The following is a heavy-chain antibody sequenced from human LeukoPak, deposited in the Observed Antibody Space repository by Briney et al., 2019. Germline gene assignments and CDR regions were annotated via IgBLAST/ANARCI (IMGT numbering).Heavy chain of an antibody. Sequence: SETLSLTCAVSGGSISSNNWWIWVRQSPEKGLEWIGEIYHDGSTNYNPSLKSRVTISMDKSKNQLSLKLNFVTAADTAVYYCARDPTYYYDSSPLGAFDIWGQGTMVTVSS. CDR2: IYHDGST. D-gene: IGHD3-22*01. CDR3: ARDPTYYYDSSPLGAFDI. J-gene: IGHJ3*02. V-gene: IGHV4-4*02. CDR1: GGSISSNNW.